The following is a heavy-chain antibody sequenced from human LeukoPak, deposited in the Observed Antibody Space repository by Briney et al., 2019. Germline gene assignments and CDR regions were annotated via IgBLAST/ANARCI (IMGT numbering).Heavy chain of an antibody. CDR2: VGPSGANT. CDR1: GFTFNIHG. D-gene: IGHD3-16*01. Sequence: GGSLRLSCVASGFTFNIHGMNWVRQAPGKGLEWVSGVGPSGANTYYADSVKGRFTISRDNAKNSLYLQMNSLRAEDTAVYYCARVGGYGDTYYFDYWGQGTLVTVSS. CDR3: ARVGGYGDTYYFDY. V-gene: IGHV3-21*01. J-gene: IGHJ4*02.